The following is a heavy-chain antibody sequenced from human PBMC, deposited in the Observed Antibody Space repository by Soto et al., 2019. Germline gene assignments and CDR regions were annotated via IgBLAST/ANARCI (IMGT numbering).Heavy chain of an antibody. J-gene: IGHJ6*03. CDR2: INPNSGVT. D-gene: IGHD5-12*01. CDR1: GDSFNDYY. Sequence: QVQLVQSGAEVRKPGASVTVSCRSSGDSFNDYYIHWVRQAPGLGLEWMGWINPNSGVTKYAQKFHGCVSMTRVTSIRTVYMQLSRLTSDDTAVYYCARESGGATATLDYYYFYMDVWGTGTTVTVSS. V-gene: IGHV1-2*04. CDR3: ARESGGATATLDYYYFYMDV.